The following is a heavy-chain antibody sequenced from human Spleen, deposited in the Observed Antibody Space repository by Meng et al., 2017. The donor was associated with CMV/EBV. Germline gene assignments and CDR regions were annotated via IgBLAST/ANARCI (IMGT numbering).Heavy chain of an antibody. J-gene: IGHJ4*02. V-gene: IGHV4-39*07. CDR2: IYYSGST. D-gene: IGHD6-19*01. Sequence: SETLSLTGTVSGGSISSSSYYWGWIRQPPGKGLEWIGSIYYSGSTYYNPSLKSRVTISVDTSKNQFSLKLSSVTAADTAVYYCARVGQWLVRNFDYWGQGTLVTVSS. CDR3: ARVGQWLVRNFDY. CDR1: GGSISSSSYY.